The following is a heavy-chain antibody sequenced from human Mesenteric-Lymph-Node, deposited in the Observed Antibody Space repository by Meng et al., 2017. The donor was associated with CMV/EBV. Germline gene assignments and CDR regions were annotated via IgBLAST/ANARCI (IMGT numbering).Heavy chain of an antibody. V-gene: IGHV3-23*01. J-gene: IGHJ4*02. CDR2: LSGSGATT. CDR1: GFTFTSYA. Sequence: GESLKISCTASGFTFTSYAMSWVRQAPGKGLEWVSGLSGSGATTYYADSVRGRFTISRDNSKNTLFLQMNSLGAEDTAFYYCAKDVSTSGYAIWYFDSWGQGTLVTVSS. D-gene: IGHD2-2*01. CDR3: AKDVSTSGYAIWYFDS.